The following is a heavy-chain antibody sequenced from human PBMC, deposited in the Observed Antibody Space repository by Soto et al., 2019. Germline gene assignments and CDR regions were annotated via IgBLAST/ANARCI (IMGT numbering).Heavy chain of an antibody. J-gene: IGHJ4*02. D-gene: IGHD1-26*01. V-gene: IGHV3-23*01. CDR1: GFTFSNYG. Sequence: QPGGSLRLSCAASGFTFSNYGMIWVRQAPGKGLEWVSALPEIGTNTYYADSVKGRFTISRDNSKNTLFLQINNLRAGDTAVYYCAKKSGVGATWYFDYWGQGTLVTVSS. CDR3: AKKSGVGATWYFDY. CDR2: LPEIGTNT.